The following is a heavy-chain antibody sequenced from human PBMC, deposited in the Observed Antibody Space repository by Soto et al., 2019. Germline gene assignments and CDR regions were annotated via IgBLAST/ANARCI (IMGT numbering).Heavy chain of an antibody. D-gene: IGHD2-15*01. J-gene: IGHJ5*02. V-gene: IGHV4-38-2*01. CDR2: VYPSGNT. CDR1: GSSVSGDFY. CDR3: VAYCASHNWFGR. Sequence: SETLSLTCAVSGSSVSGDFYWAWIRPPPGKGLEWIGSVYPSGNTYYLPSLRGRISLSIDTSKNQISLTLTSVTAADTALFYCVAYCASHNWFGRWGQGTLVTVSS.